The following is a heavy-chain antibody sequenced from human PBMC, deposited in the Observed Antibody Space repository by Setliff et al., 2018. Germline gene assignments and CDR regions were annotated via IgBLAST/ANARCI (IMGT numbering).Heavy chain of an antibody. Sequence: PSETLSLTCTVSGYSISSGYYWGWIRQPPGKGLEWIGHIYTSGSTNYNPSLKSRVTISVDTSKNQFSLKLSSVTAADAAVYYCARGARLRYYDSSGYYDAANDYWGQGTLVTVSS. V-gene: IGHV4-38-2*02. CDR1: GYSISSGYY. J-gene: IGHJ4*02. CDR3: ARGARLRYYDSSGYYDAANDY. CDR2: IYTSGST. D-gene: IGHD3-22*01.